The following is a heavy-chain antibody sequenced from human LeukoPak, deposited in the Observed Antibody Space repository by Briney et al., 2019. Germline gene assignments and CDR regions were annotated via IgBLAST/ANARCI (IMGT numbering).Heavy chain of an antibody. V-gene: IGHV3-30*03. CDR1: GFTFSSYG. Sequence: GRSLRLSSAASGFTFSSYGMHWVREAPGEGLEWVAVRSYDGSNKYYADSVKGRFTICRDNSKNTLYLQMNSLRAEDTAVYYGARGYGDWFDPWGQGTLVTVSS. CDR2: RSYDGSNK. J-gene: IGHJ5*02. CDR3: ARGYGDWFDP. D-gene: IGHD3-10*01.